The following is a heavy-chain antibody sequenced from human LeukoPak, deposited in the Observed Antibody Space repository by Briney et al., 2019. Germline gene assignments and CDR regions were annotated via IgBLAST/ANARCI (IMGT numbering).Heavy chain of an antibody. CDR1: GGTFSSYA. Sequence: SVKVSCKASGGTFSSYAISWVRQAPGQGLEWMGRIIPILGIANYAQKFQGRVTITADKSTSTAYMELSSLRSEDTAVYYCARCRDGYNNWFDPWGQGTLVTVSS. CDR2: IIPILGIA. V-gene: IGHV1-69*04. J-gene: IGHJ5*02. D-gene: IGHD5-24*01. CDR3: ARCRDGYNNWFDP.